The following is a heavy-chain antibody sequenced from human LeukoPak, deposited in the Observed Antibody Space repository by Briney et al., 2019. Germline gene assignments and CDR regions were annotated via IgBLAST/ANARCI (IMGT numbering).Heavy chain of an antibody. CDR1: GYTFTGYY. CDR3: AREETGVGYSNSWYSY. V-gene: IGHV1-2*02. Sequence: GASVEVSCKASGYTFTGYYMHWVRQAPGQGLEWMGWINPNSGGTNYAQKFQGRVTMTRDTSTSTVYMELSSLRSEDTAVYYCAREETGVGYSNSWYSYWGQGTLVTVSS. D-gene: IGHD6-13*01. J-gene: IGHJ4*02. CDR2: INPNSGGT.